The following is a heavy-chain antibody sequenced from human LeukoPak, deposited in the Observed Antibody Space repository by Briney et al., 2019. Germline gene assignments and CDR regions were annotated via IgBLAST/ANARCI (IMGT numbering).Heavy chain of an antibody. CDR3: ARALVVPAAFDY. CDR1: GFTFDYYE. J-gene: IGHJ4*02. CDR2: ISSSGSSI. D-gene: IGHD2-2*01. Sequence: PGGSLRLSCAASGFTFDYYEMNWVRQAPGKGLEWVSYISSSGSSIYYADSVKGRFTLSRDNAKNSLYLQMNSLRAEDTAVYYCARALVVPAAFDYWGQGTLVTVSS. V-gene: IGHV3-48*03.